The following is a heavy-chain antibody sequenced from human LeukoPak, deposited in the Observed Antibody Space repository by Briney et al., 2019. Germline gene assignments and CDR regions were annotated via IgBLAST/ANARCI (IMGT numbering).Heavy chain of an antibody. CDR2: MKRDGSEK. D-gene: IGHD4-23*01. J-gene: IGHJ6*03. CDR3: ARDRFKQIHGDNSVNYYYYMDV. CDR1: GFTFSSYW. Sequence: GGSLRLSCAASGFTFSSYWMTWVRQAPGKGLEWVANMKRDGSEKYYVDSVKGRFTISRDNAKNSLYLQMNSLRAEDTALYYCARDRFKQIHGDNSVNYYYYMDVWGKGTTVTVSS. V-gene: IGHV3-7*01.